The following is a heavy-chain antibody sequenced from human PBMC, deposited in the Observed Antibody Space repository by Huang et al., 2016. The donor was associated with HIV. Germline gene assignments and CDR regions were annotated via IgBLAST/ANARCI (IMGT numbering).Heavy chain of an antibody. J-gene: IGHJ6*03. V-gene: IGHV3-30*03. CDR1: GFSFTSYD. CDR2: VSNYGNEK. Sequence: QGQLVESGGGVVQPGRSLRLSCAASGFSFTSYDMLWVRHVPGKGLDWVSCVSNYGNEKYYAYFVNGRFTISRDNFKNTLYLQMNSLRTGDTAVYFCLPAGHVSHYYYMDVWGKGTTVIVSS. CDR3: LPAGHVSHYYYMDV.